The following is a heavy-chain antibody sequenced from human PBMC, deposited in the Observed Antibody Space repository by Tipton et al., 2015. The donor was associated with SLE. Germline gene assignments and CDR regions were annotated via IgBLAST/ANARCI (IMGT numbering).Heavy chain of an antibody. D-gene: IGHD3-16*01. CDR3: ARDLGAGWGGHWYFDL. CDR2: IYHSGST. Sequence: TLSLTCTVSGDSINGYYWNWFRQPPGRELEWIGYIYHSGSTNYNPSLKSRVTMSVDTSKNQFSLKLSSVTTADTAVYYCARDLGAGWGGHWYFDLWGRGTLLTVSS. V-gene: IGHV4-59*01. J-gene: IGHJ2*01. CDR1: GDSINGYY.